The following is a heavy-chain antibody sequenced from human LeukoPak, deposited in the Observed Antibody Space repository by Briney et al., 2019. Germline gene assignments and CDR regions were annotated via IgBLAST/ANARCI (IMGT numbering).Heavy chain of an antibody. Sequence: GASVKVSCKASGYTFTGYYMHWVRQAPGQGLEWMVWINPNSGGTNYAQKFQGRVTMTRDTSISTAYMELSRLRSDDTAVYYCATVDYYDSSGYHAFDIWGQGTMVTVSS. CDR3: ATVDYYDSSGYHAFDI. V-gene: IGHV1-2*02. CDR1: GYTFTGYY. D-gene: IGHD3-22*01. CDR2: INPNSGGT. J-gene: IGHJ3*02.